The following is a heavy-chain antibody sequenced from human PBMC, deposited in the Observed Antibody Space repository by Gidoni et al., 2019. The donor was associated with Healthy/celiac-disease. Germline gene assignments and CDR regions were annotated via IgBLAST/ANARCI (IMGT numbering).Heavy chain of an antibody. J-gene: IGHJ4*02. Sequence: QVQLVASGGGVVQPGRSLRHSCAASGFTFSGYGMHWVRQAPGKGLEWVAVIWYDGSNKYYADSVKGRFTISRDNSKNTLYLQMNSLRAEDTAVYYCARGRGGSYFVDYWGQGTLVTVSS. V-gene: IGHV3-33*01. CDR1: GFTFSGYG. CDR3: ARGRGGSYFVDY. D-gene: IGHD1-26*01. CDR2: IWYDGSNK.